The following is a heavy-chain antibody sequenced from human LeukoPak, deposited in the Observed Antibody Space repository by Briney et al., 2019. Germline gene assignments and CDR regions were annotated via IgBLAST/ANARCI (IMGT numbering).Heavy chain of an antibody. CDR1: GFTVTNNY. Sequence: WGSLRLSCAASGFTVTNNYMSGVRQAPGKGLEGVSVIYRGGSTYYADSVKGRVTISRDNSKNTLYLQMNSLRVEHPAVYYCASDSSSVFDDAFDIWGQATLVTVPS. CDR3: ASDSSSVFDDAFDI. CDR2: IYRGGST. D-gene: IGHD6-6*01. J-gene: IGHJ3*02. V-gene: IGHV3-53*01.